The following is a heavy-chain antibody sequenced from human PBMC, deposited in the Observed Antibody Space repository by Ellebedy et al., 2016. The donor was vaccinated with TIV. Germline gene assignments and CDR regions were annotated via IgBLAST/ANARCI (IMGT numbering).Heavy chain of an antibody. CDR2: VYYSGT. CDR1: GGSISNHF. J-gene: IGHJ4*02. CDR3: ARDGYLGY. D-gene: IGHD5-18*01. Sequence: MPSETLSLTCTVPGGSISNHFWSWIRQPPGKGLEWIGYVYYSGTNYNTSLQSRVTISVDTSKNHVSLKLNSVTAADTAVYYCARDGYLGYWGQGTLVTVSS. V-gene: IGHV4-59*11.